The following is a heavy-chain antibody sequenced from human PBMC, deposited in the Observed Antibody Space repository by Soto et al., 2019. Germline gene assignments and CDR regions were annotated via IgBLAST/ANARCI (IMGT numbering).Heavy chain of an antibody. J-gene: IGHJ5*02. CDR2: IYWDDDK. V-gene: IGHV2-5*02. D-gene: IGHD3-3*01. CDR3: AHSLPGRITFFGVVTPGWFAP. Sequence: QITLKESGPTLVKPTQTLTLTCTFSGFSLSTSGVGVGWIRQPPGKALEWLALIYWDDDKRYSPSLKSRLTITKDTSKNRVVLTMTNMDPGDKATYYCAHSLPGRITFFGVVTPGWFAPWGRGPLVPVSS. CDR1: GFSLSTSGVG.